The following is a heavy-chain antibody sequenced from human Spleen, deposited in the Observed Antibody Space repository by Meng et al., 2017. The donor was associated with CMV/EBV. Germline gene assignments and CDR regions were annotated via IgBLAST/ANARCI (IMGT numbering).Heavy chain of an antibody. D-gene: IGHD6-25*01. CDR2: ICYSGST. V-gene: IGHV4-39*01. J-gene: IGHJ4*02. Sequence: DDFISSSSYCWGWIRQPPGKGLEWIGGICYSGSTYYNPSLKSRVTISVDTSKNQFSLNLSSVTAADTAVYYCARHATPSVAAPLDYWGQGTLVTVSS. CDR3: ARHATPSVAAPLDY. CDR1: DDFISSSSYC.